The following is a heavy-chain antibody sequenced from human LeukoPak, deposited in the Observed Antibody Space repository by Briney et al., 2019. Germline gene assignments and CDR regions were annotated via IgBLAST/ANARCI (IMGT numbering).Heavy chain of an antibody. CDR1: GFTFSSYA. Sequence: GGSLRLSCAASGFTFSSYAMSWVRQAPGKGLEWVSAISGSGGSTYYADSVKGRFTISRDNSKNTLYLQMNSLRAEDTAVYYCAKGRRGYDSSGYRIYCIDYWGQGTLVTVSS. D-gene: IGHD3-22*01. J-gene: IGHJ4*02. CDR3: AKGRRGYDSSGYRIYCIDY. CDR2: ISGSGGST. V-gene: IGHV3-23*01.